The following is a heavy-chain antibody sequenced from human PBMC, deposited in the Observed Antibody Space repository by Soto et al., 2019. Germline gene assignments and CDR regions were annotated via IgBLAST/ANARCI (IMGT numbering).Heavy chain of an antibody. Sequence: QVHLVQCGGGVVQPGRSLRLSCSASGFTFTNFGMYWVRQAPGKGLEWVALIWYDGSKRFYADSVRGRFTISRDTSKKMVYLPMNSLRAEDTALYYCVRDYSSTSSCYDYWGQGSLVIVSS. CDR3: VRDYSSTSSCYDY. J-gene: IGHJ4*02. CDR1: GFTFTNFG. V-gene: IGHV3-33*01. D-gene: IGHD2-2*01. CDR2: IWYDGSKR.